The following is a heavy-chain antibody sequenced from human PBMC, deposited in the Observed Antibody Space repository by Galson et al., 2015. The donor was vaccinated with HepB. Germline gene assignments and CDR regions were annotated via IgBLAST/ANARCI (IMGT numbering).Heavy chain of an antibody. CDR3: TKAAIRSYYYFDY. Sequence: SLRLSCAASGFTFGDYAMSWFRQAPGKGLEWVGFIRSKGYGGTTEYAASVKGRFTISRDDSTSIAYLQMNSLKTEDTAVYYCTKAAIRSYYYFDYWGQGTLVTVSS. J-gene: IGHJ4*02. CDR2: IRSKGYGGTT. V-gene: IGHV3-49*03. D-gene: IGHD2-21*01. CDR1: GFTFGDYA.